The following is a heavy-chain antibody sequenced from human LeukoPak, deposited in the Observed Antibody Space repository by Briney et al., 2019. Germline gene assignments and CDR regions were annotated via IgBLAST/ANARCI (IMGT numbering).Heavy chain of an antibody. J-gene: IGHJ4*02. CDR3: AKFGDYVWGRYRTSAYFDY. CDR1: GFTFTNYA. V-gene: IGHV3-23*01. CDR2: LSGSGGST. D-gene: IGHD3-16*02. Sequence: PGGSLRLSCAASGFTFTNYAMSWVRQAPGKGLEWVSGLSGSGGSTYYAKSVKGRFTISRDNSKNTLYLQMNSLRAEDTAVYYCAKFGDYVWGRYRTSAYFDYWGQGTLVTVSS.